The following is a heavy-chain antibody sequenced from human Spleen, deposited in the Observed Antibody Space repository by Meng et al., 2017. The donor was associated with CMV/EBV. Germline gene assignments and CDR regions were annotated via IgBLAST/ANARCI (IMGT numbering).Heavy chain of an antibody. Sequence: GESLKISCAASGFTFSSYGMHWVRQAPGKGLEWVAVISYDVVNKYYADSVQGRFTISRDNSKNTLYLEMNSLRAEDTAVYYCARQREGDTQSEFWTGYADAFDIWGQGTLVTVSS. CDR1: GFTFSSYG. D-gene: IGHD3/OR15-3a*01. CDR3: ARQREGDTQSEFWTGYADAFDI. V-gene: IGHV3-30*19. CDR2: ISYDVVNK. J-gene: IGHJ3*02.